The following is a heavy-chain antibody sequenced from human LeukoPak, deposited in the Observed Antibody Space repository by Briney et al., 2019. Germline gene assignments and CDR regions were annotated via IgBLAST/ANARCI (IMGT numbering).Heavy chain of an antibody. CDR2: ILHSGSP. Sequence: PSETLSLTCAVYGGSFSGYYWSWVRQPPGKGLEWIGEILHSGSPNYNSSLKSRVTISVDTSKNQFSLKLSSVTAADTAVYYCARGASSGYYYRFSYYYYGMDVWGQGTTVTVSS. CDR3: ARGASSGYYYRFSYYYYGMDV. V-gene: IGHV4-34*01. CDR1: GGSFSGYY. J-gene: IGHJ6*02. D-gene: IGHD3-22*01.